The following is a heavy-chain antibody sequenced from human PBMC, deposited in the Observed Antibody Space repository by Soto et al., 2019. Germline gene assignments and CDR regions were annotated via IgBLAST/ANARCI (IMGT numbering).Heavy chain of an antibody. Sequence: SETLSLTCTVSGGSISSYYWSWIRQPPGKGLEWIGYIYYSGSTNYNPSLKSRVTISVDTSKNQFSLKLSSVTAADTAVYYCGRGNVTSYSPPGAQGTLVTVPS. V-gene: IGHV4-59*01. CDR3: GRGNVTSYSPP. D-gene: IGHD3-10*02. J-gene: IGHJ1*01. CDR2: IYYSGST. CDR1: GGSISSYY.